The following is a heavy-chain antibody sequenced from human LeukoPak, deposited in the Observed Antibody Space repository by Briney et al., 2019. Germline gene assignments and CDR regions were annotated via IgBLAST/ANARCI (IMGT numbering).Heavy chain of an antibody. J-gene: IGHJ3*02. D-gene: IGHD5-12*01. CDR3: ARDGDIVATISAFDI. CDR1: GGSISSSSYY. Sequence: SETLSLTCTVSGGSISSSSYYWGWIRQPPGEGLEWIGSIYYSGSTYYNPSLKSRVTISVDTSKNQFSLKLSSVTAADTAVYYCARDGDIVATISAFDIWGQGTMVTVSS. CDR2: IYYSGST. V-gene: IGHV4-39*07.